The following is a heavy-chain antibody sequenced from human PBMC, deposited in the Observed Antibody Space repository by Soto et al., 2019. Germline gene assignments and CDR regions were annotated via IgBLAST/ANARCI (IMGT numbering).Heavy chain of an antibody. D-gene: IGHD6-19*01. CDR1: GFSLSTSGMC. Sequence: SGPTLVNPTQTLTLTCTFSGFSLSTSGMCVSWIRQPPGKALEWLALIDWDDDKYYSTSLKTRLTISKDTSKTQVVLTMTNMDPVDTATYYCARMTVAAHYYYYGMDVRGQGTTVTVSS. CDR2: IDWDDDK. CDR3: ARMTVAAHYYYYGMDV. J-gene: IGHJ6*02. V-gene: IGHV2-70*01.